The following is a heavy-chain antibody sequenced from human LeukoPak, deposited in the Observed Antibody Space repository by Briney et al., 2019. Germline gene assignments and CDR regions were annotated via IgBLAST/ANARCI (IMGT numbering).Heavy chain of an antibody. J-gene: IGHJ4*02. CDR1: GLTFSSYE. V-gene: IGHV3-48*03. Sequence: GGSLRLSCAASGLTFSSYEMNWVRQAPGKGLEWVSYISTSGDSLYYADSVKGRFTISRDNARNSLYLQMNSLRTEDTAIYYCARRLVAGQYNDYWGQGTLVTVSS. CDR3: ARRLVAGQYNDY. D-gene: IGHD5-12*01. CDR2: ISTSGDSL.